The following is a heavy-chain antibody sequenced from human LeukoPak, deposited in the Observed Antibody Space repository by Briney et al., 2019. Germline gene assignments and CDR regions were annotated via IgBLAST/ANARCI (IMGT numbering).Heavy chain of an antibody. Sequence: PGGSLRLSCAAFGFTFSSYEMNWVRQAPGKGLEWVSSLNTNSRYIYYADSVRGRFTISRDNAKKSLYLEMNRLRAEDTAVYYCGRGGMTAIRRDAFDLWGQGKMVTVSS. CDR3: GRGGMTAIRRDAFDL. CDR1: GFTFSSYE. V-gene: IGHV3-21*01. J-gene: IGHJ3*01. D-gene: IGHD2-21*02. CDR2: LNTNSRYI.